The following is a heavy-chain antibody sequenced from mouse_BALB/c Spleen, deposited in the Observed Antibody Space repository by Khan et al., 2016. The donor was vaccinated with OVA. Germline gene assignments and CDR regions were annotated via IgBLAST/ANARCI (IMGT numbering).Heavy chain of an antibody. J-gene: IGHJ3*01. Sequence: QVQLKESGPGLVQPSQSLSITCTVSGFSLANYSVHWVRQSPGKGLEWLGVIWSAGSTDYNAAFVSRLTINKDNSRSHVFFKMNSLQPNDTAIYYCARRGYDYGRGALFAYWGQGTLVTVSA. D-gene: IGHD2-4*01. CDR1: GFSLANYS. V-gene: IGHV2-2*02. CDR3: ARRGYDYGRGALFAY. CDR2: IWSAGST.